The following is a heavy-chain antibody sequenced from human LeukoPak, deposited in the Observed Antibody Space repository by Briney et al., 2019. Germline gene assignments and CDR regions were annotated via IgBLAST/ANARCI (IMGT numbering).Heavy chain of an antibody. CDR3: ARSPPGGSSSRGGWFDP. CDR1: GYTFTSYY. D-gene: IGHD2-15*01. V-gene: IGHV1-46*01. J-gene: IGHJ5*02. Sequence: VASVKVSCKASGYTFTSYYMHWVRQAPGQGLEWMGIINPSGGSTSYAQKFQGRVTMTRDMSTSTVYMELSSLRSEDTAVYYCARSPPGGSSSRGGWFDPWGQGTLVTVSS. CDR2: INPSGGST.